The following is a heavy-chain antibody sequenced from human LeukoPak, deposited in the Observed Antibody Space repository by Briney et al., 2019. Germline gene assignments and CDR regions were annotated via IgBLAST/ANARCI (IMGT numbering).Heavy chain of an antibody. CDR3: AKRAFYCSSTSCYNRYNWFDP. CDR1: GFTFSSYA. V-gene: IGHV3-23*01. D-gene: IGHD2-2*02. Sequence: GGSLRLSCAASGFTFSSYAMSWVRQAPGKGLEWVSGISGSGGSTYYADSVKGRFTISRDNSKNTLYLQMNSLRAEDTAVYYCAKRAFYCSSTSCYNRYNWFDPWGQGTLVTVSS. CDR2: ISGSGGST. J-gene: IGHJ5*02.